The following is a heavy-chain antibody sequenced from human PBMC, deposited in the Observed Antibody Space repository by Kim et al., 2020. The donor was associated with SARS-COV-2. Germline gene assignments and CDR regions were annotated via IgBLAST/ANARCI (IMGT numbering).Heavy chain of an antibody. CDR1: GFTFSSYW. J-gene: IGHJ4*02. V-gene: IGHV3-7*03. Sequence: GGSLRLSCAASGFTFSSYWMSWVRQAPGKGLEWVANIKQDGSEKYYVDSVKGRFTISRDNAKNSLYLQMNSLRAEDTSVYYCARDNRYSSSWYFSGGFDYWGQGTLVTVSS. D-gene: IGHD6-13*01. CDR3: ARDNRYSSSWYFSGGFDY. CDR2: IKQDGSEK.